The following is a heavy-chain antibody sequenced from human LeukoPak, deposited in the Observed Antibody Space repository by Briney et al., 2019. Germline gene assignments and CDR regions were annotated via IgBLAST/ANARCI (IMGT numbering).Heavy chain of an antibody. J-gene: IGHJ5*02. V-gene: IGHV3-21*01. CDR3: ARGVVDIVVVVAEKNYNWFDP. CDR2: ISSSSSYI. CDR1: GFTFSSYE. Sequence: GGSLRLSCAASGFTFSSYEMNWVRQAPGKGLEWVSSISSSSSYIYYADSVKGRFTISRDNAKNSLYLQMNSLRAEDTAVYYCARGVVDIVVVVAEKNYNWFDPWGQGTLVTVSS. D-gene: IGHD2-15*01.